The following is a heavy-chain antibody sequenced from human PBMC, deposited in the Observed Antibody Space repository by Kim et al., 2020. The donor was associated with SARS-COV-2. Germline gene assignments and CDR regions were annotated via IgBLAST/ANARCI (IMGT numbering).Heavy chain of an antibody. V-gene: IGHV1-46*01. D-gene: IGHD3-10*01. J-gene: IGHJ4*02. Sequence: KCPGRVTRTRDTSTSTVYMELSSLRSEDTAVYYCARNPPRRGSGSYSFDYWGQGTLVTVSS. CDR3: ARNPPRRGSGSYSFDY.